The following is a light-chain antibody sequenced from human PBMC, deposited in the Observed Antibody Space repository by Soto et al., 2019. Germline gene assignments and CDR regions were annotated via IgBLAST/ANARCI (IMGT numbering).Light chain of an antibody. V-gene: IGKV1-5*03. CDR1: QSISSW. CDR3: QQYNSLWT. J-gene: IGKJ1*01. Sequence: DIQMTQSPSTLSASVGDRVTITCRASQSISSWSAWYQQKPGKAPKLLIYKASSLESGVPSRFSGSGSGTELTLTISSLQPDDFATYYCQQYNSLWTFGQGTKVEIK. CDR2: KAS.